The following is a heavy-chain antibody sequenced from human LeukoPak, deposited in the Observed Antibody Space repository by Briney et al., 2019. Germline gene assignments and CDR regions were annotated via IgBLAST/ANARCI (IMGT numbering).Heavy chain of an antibody. V-gene: IGHV4-4*02. CDR1: GGSISSSNW. Sequence: SGTLSLTCAVSGGSISSSNWWSWVRQPPGKGLEWIGEIYHSGSTNYNPSLKSRVTISVDKSKNQFSLKLSSVTAADTAVYYCARADGQEEYYFDYWGQGTLVTVSS. CDR2: IYHSGST. J-gene: IGHJ4*02. CDR3: ARADGQEEYYFDY. D-gene: IGHD5-24*01.